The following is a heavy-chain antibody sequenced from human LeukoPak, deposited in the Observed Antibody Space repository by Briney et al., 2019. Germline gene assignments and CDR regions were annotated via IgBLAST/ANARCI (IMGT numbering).Heavy chain of an antibody. CDR2: IIPIFGTA. D-gene: IGHD3-3*01. Sequence: ASVKVSCKASGGTFSSYAISWVRQAPGQGLEWTGGIIPIFGTANYAQKFQGRVTNTTDESTSTAYMELSSLRSEDTAVYYCAREPTYYDFWSAYGGAFDIWGQGTMGTVSS. CDR3: AREPTYYDFWSAYGGAFDI. CDR1: GGTFSSYA. J-gene: IGHJ3*02. V-gene: IGHV1-69*05.